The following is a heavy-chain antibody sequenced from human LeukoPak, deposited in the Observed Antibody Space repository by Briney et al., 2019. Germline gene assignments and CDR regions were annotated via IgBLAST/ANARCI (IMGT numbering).Heavy chain of an antibody. CDR2: IIPIFGTA. CDR1: GGTFSSYA. D-gene: IGHD6-13*01. CDR3: ARAMGSATSSWYVIVVDDAFDI. J-gene: IGHJ3*02. V-gene: IGHV1-69*13. Sequence: SVKVSCKASGGTFSSYAISWVRQAPGQGLEWMGGIIPIFGTANYAQKFQGRVTITADESTSTAYMELSSLRSEDTAVYYCARAMGSATSSWYVIVVDDAFDIWGQGTMVTASS.